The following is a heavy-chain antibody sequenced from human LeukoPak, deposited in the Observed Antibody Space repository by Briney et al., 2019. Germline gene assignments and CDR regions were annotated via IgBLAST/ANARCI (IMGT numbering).Heavy chain of an antibody. Sequence: ASVKVSCRASGYTFTSYYMHWVRQAPGQGLEWMGIINPSGGSTSYAQKFQGRVTMTRDTCTSTVYMELSSLRSEDTAVYYCARHSGSGWYYWGQGTLVTVSS. D-gene: IGHD6-13*01. CDR1: GYTFTSYY. CDR2: INPSGGST. CDR3: ARHSGSGWYY. J-gene: IGHJ4*02. V-gene: IGHV1-46*01.